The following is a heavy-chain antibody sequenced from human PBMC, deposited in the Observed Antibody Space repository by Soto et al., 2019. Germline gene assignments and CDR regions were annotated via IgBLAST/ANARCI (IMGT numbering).Heavy chain of an antibody. CDR3: ARDFDRTPGIY. CDR1: GFSFSSYW. J-gene: IGHJ4*02. CDR2: IKQDGSEE. Sequence: EVQLVQSGGGVVQPGESLRLSCAASGFSFSSYWMSWVRQAPGKRLEWLASIKQDGSEEYSADSVKGRFTISRDSAKTSLYLQRNSLGAEDTAVYYCARDFDRTPGIYWGQGTLVTVSS. D-gene: IGHD3-9*01. V-gene: IGHV3-7*04.